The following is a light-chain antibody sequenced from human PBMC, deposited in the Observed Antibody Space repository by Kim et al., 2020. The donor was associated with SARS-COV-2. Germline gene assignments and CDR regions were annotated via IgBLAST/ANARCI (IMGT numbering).Light chain of an antibody. CDR1: QGINSA. Sequence: SASVGDRVTITCRSSQGINSALGWYQQKPEKIPKFLIYDASTLESGVPSRFSGSGSGTEFTLTISSLQPEDFATYYCQHFNSIPAFGQGTRLEIK. CDR3: QHFNSIPA. J-gene: IGKJ5*01. CDR2: DAS. V-gene: IGKV1-13*02.